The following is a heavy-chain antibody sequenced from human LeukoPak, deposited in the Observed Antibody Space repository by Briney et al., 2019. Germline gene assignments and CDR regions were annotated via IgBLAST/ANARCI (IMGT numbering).Heavy chain of an antibody. D-gene: IGHD3-22*01. CDR3: ARDTRLLRGNYYYYGMDV. J-gene: IGHJ6*02. V-gene: IGHV1-18*01. CDR1: GYTFTSYG. Sequence: ASVKVSCKASGYTFTSYGISWVRQAPGQGLEWMGWISAYNGNTNYAQKLQGRVTMTTDTSTSTAYMELRSLRSDGTAVYYCARDTRLLRGNYYYYGMDVWGQGTTVTVSS. CDR2: ISAYNGNT.